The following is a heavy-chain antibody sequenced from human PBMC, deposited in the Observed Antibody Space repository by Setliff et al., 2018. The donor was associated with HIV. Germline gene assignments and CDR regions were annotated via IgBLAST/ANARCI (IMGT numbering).Heavy chain of an antibody. V-gene: IGHV3-74*01. CDR3: VRDGVGTTPFDY. J-gene: IGHJ4*02. CDR1: GFTFSNHW. D-gene: IGHD1-26*01. Sequence: PGGSLRLSCVGSGFTFSNHWMQWVRQAPGKGLVWVSRINYHGSDISYADSVKGRFTISRDNAKNTVYLQMNNLRDGDTAVYFCVRDGVGTTPFDYWGQGSLVTVSS. CDR2: INYHGSDI.